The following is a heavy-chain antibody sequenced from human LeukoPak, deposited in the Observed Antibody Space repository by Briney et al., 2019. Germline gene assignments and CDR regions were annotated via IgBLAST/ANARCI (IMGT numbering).Heavy chain of an antibody. Sequence: KPLETLSLTCTVSGGSISSGSYYWSWIRQPAGKGLEWIGRIYTSGSTNYNPSLKSRVTISVDTSKNQFSLKLSSVTAADTAVYYCARDYGGNSLQYWFDPWGQGTLVTVSS. V-gene: IGHV4-61*02. J-gene: IGHJ5*02. CDR2: IYTSGST. CDR1: GGSISSGSYY. CDR3: ARDYGGNSLQYWFDP. D-gene: IGHD4-23*01.